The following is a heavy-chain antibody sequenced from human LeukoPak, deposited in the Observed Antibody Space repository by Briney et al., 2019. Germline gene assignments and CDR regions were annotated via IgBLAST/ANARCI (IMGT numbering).Heavy chain of an antibody. CDR2: INPNSGGT. V-gene: IGHV1-2*02. D-gene: IGHD2-21*01. J-gene: IGHJ5*02. CDR1: GYTFTGYY. Sequence: AASVKVSCKASGYTFTGYYMHWVRQAPGQGLEWMGWINPNSGGTNYAQKFQGRVTMTRDTSISTAYMELSRLRPDDTAVYYCARDRIQCGGPICNWFDPWGQGTLVTVSS. CDR3: ARDRIQCGGPICNWFDP.